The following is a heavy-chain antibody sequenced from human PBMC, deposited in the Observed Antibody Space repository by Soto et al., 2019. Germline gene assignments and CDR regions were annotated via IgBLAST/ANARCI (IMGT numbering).Heavy chain of an antibody. CDR2: TNPHSGNT. Sequence: QVQLVQSGAEVKKPGASVKVSCKASGYTFASYDINWVRQAPGQGLEWMGWTNPHSGNTGYAQKFQGRVTMTRNTSISTAYMELSSLRFEDTAVYYCARETAAQLGLGYWGQGILVTVSS. D-gene: IGHD2-21*02. CDR3: ARETAAQLGLGY. CDR1: GYTFASYD. V-gene: IGHV1-8*01. J-gene: IGHJ4*02.